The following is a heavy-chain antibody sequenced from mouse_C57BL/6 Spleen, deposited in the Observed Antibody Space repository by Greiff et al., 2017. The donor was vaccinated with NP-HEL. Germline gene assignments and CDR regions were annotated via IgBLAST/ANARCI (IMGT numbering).Heavy chain of an antibody. J-gene: IGHJ2*01. Sequence: EVKLVESGGDLVKPGGSLKLSCAASGFTFSSYGMSWVRQTPDKRLEWVATISSGGSYTYYPDSVKGRFTISRDNAKNTLYLQMSSLKSEDTAMYYCARHWDYFDYWGQGTTL. D-gene: IGHD4-1*01. V-gene: IGHV5-6*01. CDR3: ARHWDYFDY. CDR1: GFTFSSYG. CDR2: ISSGGSYT.